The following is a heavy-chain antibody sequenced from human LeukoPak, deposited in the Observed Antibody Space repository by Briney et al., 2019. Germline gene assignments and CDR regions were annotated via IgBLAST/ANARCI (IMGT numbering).Heavy chain of an antibody. V-gene: IGHV3-23*01. CDR2: ISGSGGST. J-gene: IGHJ3*02. D-gene: IGHD3-9*01. CDR3: AKSLRYFDWLFAYDAFDI. Sequence: GGTLRLSCEASGFTFSRYGMSWVRQAPGKGLEWVSAISGSGGSTYYADSVQGRFTISRDNSKNTLYLQMNSLRAEDTAVYYCAKSLRYFDWLFAYDAFDIWGQGTMVTVSS. CDR1: GFTFSRYG.